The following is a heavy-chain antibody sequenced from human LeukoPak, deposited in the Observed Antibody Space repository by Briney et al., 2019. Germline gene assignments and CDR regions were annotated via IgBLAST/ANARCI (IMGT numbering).Heavy chain of an antibody. V-gene: IGHV3-23*01. CDR2: ISGSGGST. D-gene: IGHD6-6*01. J-gene: IGHJ6*02. CDR1: GFTFSSSA. Sequence: GGSLRLSCAASGFTFSSSAMSWVRQVPGKGLEWVSAISGSGGSTYYADSVKGRFTISRDNSKNTLYLQMNSLRAEDTAVYYCAKTLTSSSYYYYYGMDVWGQGTTVTVSS. CDR3: AKTLTSSSYYYYYGMDV.